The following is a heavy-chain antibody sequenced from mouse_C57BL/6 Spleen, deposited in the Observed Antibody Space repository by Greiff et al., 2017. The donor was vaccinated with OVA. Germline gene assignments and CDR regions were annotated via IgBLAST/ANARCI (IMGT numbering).Heavy chain of an antibody. D-gene: IGHD2-2*01. CDR3: ARVEGYDEGSMDY. J-gene: IGHJ4*01. Sequence: VQLQQSGPELVKPGASVKMSCKASGYTFTDYNMHWVKQSHGKSLEWIGYINPNNGGTSYNQKFKGKATLTVNKSSSTAYMELRSLTSEDSAVYYCARVEGYDEGSMDYWGQGTSVTVSS. V-gene: IGHV1-22*01. CDR2: INPNNGGT. CDR1: GYTFTDYN.